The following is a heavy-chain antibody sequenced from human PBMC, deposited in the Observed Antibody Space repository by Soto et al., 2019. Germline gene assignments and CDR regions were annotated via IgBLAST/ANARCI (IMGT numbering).Heavy chain of an antibody. CDR3: ARDRWSCSSTSCYNSADFWFDP. D-gene: IGHD2-2*02. V-gene: IGHV4-30-2*01. CDR1: GGSISSGGYS. J-gene: IGHJ5*02. CDR2: IYHSGST. Sequence: PSETLSLTCAVSGGSISSGGYSWSWIRQPPGKCLEWIGYIYHSGSTYYNPSLKSRVTISVDRSKNQFSLKLSSVTAADTAVYYCARDRWSCSSTSCYNSADFWFDPWGQGTLVTVSS.